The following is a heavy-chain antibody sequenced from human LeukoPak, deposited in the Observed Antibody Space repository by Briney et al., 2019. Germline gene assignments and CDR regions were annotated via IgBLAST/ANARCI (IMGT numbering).Heavy chain of an antibody. D-gene: IGHD6-13*01. J-gene: IGHJ4*02. CDR3: AKDVVQGYSSSWDFDY. CDR2: IRDDGGDK. Sequence: GGSLRLSCAASGFTLSPYGMHWVRQAPGKGLEWVAFIRDDGGDKYYADSVKGRFTISRDNSKNTLYLQMNSLRAEDTAVYYCAKDVVQGYSSSWDFDYWGQGTLVTVSS. CDR1: GFTLSPYG. V-gene: IGHV3-30*02.